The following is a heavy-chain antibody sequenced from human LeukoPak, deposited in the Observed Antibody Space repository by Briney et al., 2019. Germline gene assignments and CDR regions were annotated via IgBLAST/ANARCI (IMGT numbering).Heavy chain of an antibody. J-gene: IGHJ4*02. D-gene: IGHD4-23*01. V-gene: IGHV3-49*03. CDR2: IRSKAYGGTT. Sequence: GGSLRLSCTASGFTFGDYAMSWFRQAPGKGLEWVGFIRSKAYGGTTEYAASVKGRFTISRDDSKSIAYLQMNSPKTEDTAVYYCTPHPAQVTSQVDYWGQGTLVTVSS. CDR1: GFTFGDYA. CDR3: TPHPAQVTSQVDY.